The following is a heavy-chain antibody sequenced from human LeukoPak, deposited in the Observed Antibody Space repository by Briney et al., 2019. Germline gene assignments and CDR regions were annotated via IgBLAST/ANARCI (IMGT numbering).Heavy chain of an antibody. Sequence: GESLRLSCAASEFTFSTYWMSWVRQAPGKGLEWVANIKEDGSEKRYLGSVKGRFTISRDNAKNSLYLQMSNLRAEDTAVYFCARGGGLDVWGQGATVTVSS. V-gene: IGHV3-7*03. CDR3: ARGGGLDV. J-gene: IGHJ6*02. CDR2: IKEDGSEK. D-gene: IGHD3-16*01. CDR1: EFTFSTYW.